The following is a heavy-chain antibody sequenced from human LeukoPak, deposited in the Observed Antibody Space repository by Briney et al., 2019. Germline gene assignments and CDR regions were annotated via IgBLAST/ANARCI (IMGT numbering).Heavy chain of an antibody. Sequence: SETLSLTCTVSGGSISNYYWTWIRQPPGKGLEWRGYIYYSGRTNYNPSLKSRGTISLEKSKNQFALSLSSVPAADTAVYYSARLASGSYGPLTPFDYWGQGTLVTVSS. J-gene: IGHJ4*02. D-gene: IGHD1-26*01. V-gene: IGHV4-59*08. CDR2: IYYSGRT. CDR3: ARLASGSYGPLTPFDY. CDR1: GGSISNYY.